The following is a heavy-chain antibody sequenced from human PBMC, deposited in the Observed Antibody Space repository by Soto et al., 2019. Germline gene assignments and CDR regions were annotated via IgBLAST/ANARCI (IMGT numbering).Heavy chain of an antibody. V-gene: IGHV3-30*18. CDR1: GFTFSSYG. Sequence: PGGSLRLSCAASGFTFSSYGMHWVRQAPGKGLEWVAVISYDGSNKYYADSVKGRFTISRDNSKNTLYLQMNSLRAEDTAVYYCAKGESKGVTRYYYYGMDVWGQGTTVTVSS. CDR3: AKGESKGVTRYYYYGMDV. J-gene: IGHJ6*02. CDR2: ISYDGSNK. D-gene: IGHD4-4*01.